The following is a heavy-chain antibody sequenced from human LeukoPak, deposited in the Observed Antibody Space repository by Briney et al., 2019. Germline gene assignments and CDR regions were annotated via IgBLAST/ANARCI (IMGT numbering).Heavy chain of an antibody. J-gene: IGHJ4*02. D-gene: IGHD3-22*01. CDR1: GFTFSSYA. V-gene: IGHV3-23*01. CDR3: AKDPVITMMVVVNYYFDY. Sequence: PGGSLRLSCAASGFTFSSYAMSWVRQAPGKGLEWVSAISGCGGSTYYADSVKGRFTISRDNSKNTLYLQMNSLRAEDTAVYYCAKDPVITMMVVVNYYFDYWGQGTLVTVSS. CDR2: ISGCGGST.